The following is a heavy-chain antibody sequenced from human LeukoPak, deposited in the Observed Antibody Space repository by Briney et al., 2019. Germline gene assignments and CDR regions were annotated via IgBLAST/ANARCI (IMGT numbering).Heavy chain of an antibody. Sequence: KSSETLSLTCAVYGGSFSGYYWSWIRQPPGKGLEWIGEINHSGSTNYNPSLKSRVTISVDTSKNQFSLKLRSVTAADTAVYYCARVREITMVRGVIRKRFFDYWGQGTLVTVSS. CDR3: ARVREITMVRGVIRKRFFDY. CDR2: INHSGST. V-gene: IGHV4-34*01. J-gene: IGHJ4*02. D-gene: IGHD3-10*01. CDR1: GGSFSGYY.